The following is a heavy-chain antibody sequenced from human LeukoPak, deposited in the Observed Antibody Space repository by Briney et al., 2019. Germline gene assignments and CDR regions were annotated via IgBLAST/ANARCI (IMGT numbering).Heavy chain of an antibody. D-gene: IGHD3-10*01. CDR2: ISAYNGNT. Sequence: GASVKVSCKASGYAFTSYGISWVRQAPGQGLEWMGWISAYNGNTNYAQKLQGRVTMTTDTSTSTAYMELRSLRSDDTAVYYCARDLSELWFGELHLNENWFDPWGQGTLVTVSS. J-gene: IGHJ5*02. CDR1: GYAFTSYG. V-gene: IGHV1-18*01. CDR3: ARDLSELWFGELHLNENWFDP.